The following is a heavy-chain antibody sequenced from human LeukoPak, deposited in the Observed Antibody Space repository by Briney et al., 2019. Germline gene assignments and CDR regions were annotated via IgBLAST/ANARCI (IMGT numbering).Heavy chain of an antibody. J-gene: IGHJ4*02. Sequence: GASVKVSCKASGYTSSGYYMHWVRQAPGQGLEWMGWINANNGGTIYAQKFQGRVTMTRDTSISTAYMELSRLRSDDTAVYYCARAHSAYSYDYWGQGTLVLVSS. D-gene: IGHD3-22*01. CDR2: INANNGGT. V-gene: IGHV1-2*02. CDR3: ARAHSAYSYDY. CDR1: GYTSSGYY.